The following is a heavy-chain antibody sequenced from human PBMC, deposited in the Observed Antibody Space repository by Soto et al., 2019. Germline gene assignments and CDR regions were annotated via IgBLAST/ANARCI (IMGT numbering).Heavy chain of an antibody. CDR2: ISAYNGNT. V-gene: IGHV1-18*01. J-gene: IGHJ6*03. D-gene: IGHD2-2*01. CDR1: GYTFTSYG. CDR3: ARGPVVVPAATYYYYYYMDV. Sequence: GASVKVSCKASGYTFTSYGISWVRQAPGQGLEWMGWISAYNGNTNYAQKLQGRVTMTTDTSTSTAYMELRSLRSDDTAVYYCARGPVVVPAATYYYYYYMDVWGKGTTDTVSS.